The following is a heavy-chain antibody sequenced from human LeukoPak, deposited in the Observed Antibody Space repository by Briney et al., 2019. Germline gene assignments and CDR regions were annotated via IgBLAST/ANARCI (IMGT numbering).Heavy chain of an antibody. CDR1: GYSFTSYW. D-gene: IGHD6-13*01. Sequence: HGESLKISCKGSGYSFTSYWIGWVRQMPGKGLEWMGIIYPGDSDTRYSPSFQGQVTISADKSISTAYLQWSSLKAPDTAMYYCARRIAAAGTDYFDYWGQGTLVTVSS. CDR3: ARRIAAAGTDYFDY. J-gene: IGHJ4*02. CDR2: IYPGDSDT. V-gene: IGHV5-51*01.